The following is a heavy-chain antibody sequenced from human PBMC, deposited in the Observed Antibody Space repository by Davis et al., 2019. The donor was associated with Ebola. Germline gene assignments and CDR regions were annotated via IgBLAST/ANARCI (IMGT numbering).Heavy chain of an antibody. D-gene: IGHD1-1*01. V-gene: IGHV3-20*01. CDR1: GFTFSSYE. CDR3: AREVQTKYYYYGMDV. CDR2: INWNGGST. Sequence: GESLKISCAASGFTFSSYEMNWVRQAPGKGLEWVSGINWNGGSTGYADSVKGRFTISRDNAKNSLYLQMNSLRAEDTALYHCAREVQTKYYYYGMDVWGQGTTVTVSS. J-gene: IGHJ6*02.